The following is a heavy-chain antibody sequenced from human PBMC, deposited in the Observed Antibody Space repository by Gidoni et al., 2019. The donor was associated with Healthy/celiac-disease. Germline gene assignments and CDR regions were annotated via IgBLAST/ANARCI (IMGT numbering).Heavy chain of an antibody. CDR3: ALLNYDILTGFYPVDY. Sequence: QVQLQQWGAGLLKPSETLSLTCAVYGGSFRGYYWSWIRQPPGKGLEWIGEINHSGSTNYNPSLKSRVTISVDTSKNQFSLKLSSVTAADTAVYYCALLNYDILTGFYPVDYWGQGTLVTVSS. J-gene: IGHJ4*02. CDR1: GGSFRGYY. D-gene: IGHD3-9*01. CDR2: INHSGST. V-gene: IGHV4-34*01.